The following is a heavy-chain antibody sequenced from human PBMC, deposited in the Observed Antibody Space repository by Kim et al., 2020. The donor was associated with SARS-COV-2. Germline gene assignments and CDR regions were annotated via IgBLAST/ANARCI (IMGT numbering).Heavy chain of an antibody. J-gene: IGHJ4*02. CDR2: IYYSEST. CDR3: ARQSCSSTSCYSFDY. V-gene: IGHV4-59*08. D-gene: IGHD2-2*01. CDR1: GGAISHYF. Sequence: GGAISHYFWRWIRQPPGKGLEWSGFIYYSESTNYNPSLKSRVTISVDTSKNQFSLKLSSVTAADTAVYYCARQSCSSTSCYSFDYWGQGTLAT.